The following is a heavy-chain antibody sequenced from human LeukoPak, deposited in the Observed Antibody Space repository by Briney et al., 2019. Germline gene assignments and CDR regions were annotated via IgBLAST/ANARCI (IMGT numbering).Heavy chain of an antibody. CDR1: GFTVSSNY. D-gene: IGHD3-9*01. V-gene: IGHV3-66*01. Sequence: GGSLRLSCAASGFTVSSNYMSWVRQAPGKGLEWVSVIYSGGSTYYADSVKGRFTIPRDNSKNTLYLQMNSLRAEDTAVYYCARDSWVYDILTYYYYGMDVWGQGTTVTVSS. CDR2: IYSGGST. CDR3: ARDSWVYDILTYYYYGMDV. J-gene: IGHJ6*02.